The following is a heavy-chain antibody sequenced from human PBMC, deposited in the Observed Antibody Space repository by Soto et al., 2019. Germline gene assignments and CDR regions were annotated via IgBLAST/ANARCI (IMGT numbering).Heavy chain of an antibody. CDR1: GFTFSSYG. Sequence: QVQLVESGGGVVQPGRSLRLSCAASGFTFSSYGMHWVRQAPGKGLEWVAVISYDGSNKYYADSVKGRFTISRDNSKNTLYLQKNSLRAEDTAVYYCAKSGSSSWQDYWGQGTLVTVSS. V-gene: IGHV3-30*18. D-gene: IGHD6-13*01. J-gene: IGHJ4*02. CDR3: AKSGSSSWQDY. CDR2: ISYDGSNK.